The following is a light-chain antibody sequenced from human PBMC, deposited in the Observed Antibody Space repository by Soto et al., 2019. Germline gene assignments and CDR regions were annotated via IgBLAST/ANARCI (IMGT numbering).Light chain of an antibody. V-gene: IGKV3-20*01. J-gene: IGKJ5*01. CDR1: QSVSSSY. CDR3: QQYGSSPIP. Sequence: GLTQSAGTLSLYPGERATLSCRASQSVSSSYLAWYQQKPGQAPRLLIYGASSRATGIPDRFSGSGSGTDFTLTISILEPEDFAVDYCQQYGSSPIPFGQGARLAIK. CDR2: GAS.